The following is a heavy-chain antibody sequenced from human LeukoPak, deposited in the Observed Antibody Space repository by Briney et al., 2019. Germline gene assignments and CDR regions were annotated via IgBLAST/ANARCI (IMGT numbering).Heavy chain of an antibody. CDR2: IYYSGST. D-gene: IGHD3-9*01. Sequence: SETLSLTSTVSGGSISSSSYYWSWIRQPPGKGLEWIGYIYYSGSTNYNPSLKSRVTISVDTSKNQFSLKLSSVTAADTAVYYCARLRYFDRGAFDIWGQGTMVTVSS. CDR1: GGSISSSSYY. J-gene: IGHJ3*02. V-gene: IGHV4-61*01. CDR3: ARLRYFDRGAFDI.